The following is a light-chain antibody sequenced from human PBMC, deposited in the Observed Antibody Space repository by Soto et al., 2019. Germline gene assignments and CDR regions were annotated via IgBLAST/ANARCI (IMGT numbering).Light chain of an antibody. CDR3: QQYNSYSTWT. J-gene: IGKJ1*01. CDR2: KAS. CDR1: QSISIW. Sequence: DIQMTQSPSSLSASVGDRVTITCRASQSISIWLAWYQQKPGSAPKLLIYKASTLESGVPSRFSGSGSGTEFTLTISSLQPDDFATYYCQQYNSYSTWTFGQGTKVDIK. V-gene: IGKV1-5*03.